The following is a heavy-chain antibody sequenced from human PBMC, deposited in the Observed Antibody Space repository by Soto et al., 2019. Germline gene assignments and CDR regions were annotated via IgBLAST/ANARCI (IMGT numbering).Heavy chain of an antibody. CDR1: GFTFSSYA. CDR3: SREQDSTMAHSFDY. J-gene: IGHJ4*02. V-gene: IGHV3-30-3*01. D-gene: IGHD2-15*01. Sequence: QPGGSLRLSCAASGFTFSSYAMHWVRQAPGKGLEWVAVISYDGSNKYYADSVKGRFTISRDNSKNTLYLQMNSLRAEDTAVYYWSREQDSTMAHSFDYWCQGALVTVSS. CDR2: ISYDGSNK.